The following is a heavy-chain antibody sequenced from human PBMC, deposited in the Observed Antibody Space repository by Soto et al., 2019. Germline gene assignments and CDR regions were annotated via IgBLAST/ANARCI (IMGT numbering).Heavy chain of an antibody. D-gene: IGHD6-13*01. CDR2: ISSNSAYI. CDR3: TRDASRDSSARGWFDP. Sequence: KPGGSLRLSCAASGFTFRSVTMNWVRQAPGKGLEWVSTISSNSAYIYYTDALRGRFTISRDNAKNSLHLQMNSLRAEDTAVYYCTRDASRDSSARGWFDPWGPGTLVTVSS. CDR1: GFTFRSVT. J-gene: IGHJ5*02. V-gene: IGHV3-21*01.